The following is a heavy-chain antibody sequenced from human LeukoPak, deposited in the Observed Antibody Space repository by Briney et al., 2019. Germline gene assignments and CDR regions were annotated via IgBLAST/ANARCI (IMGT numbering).Heavy chain of an antibody. CDR1: GGSISSGGYS. CDR2: IYHSGST. V-gene: IGHV4-30-2*05. Sequence: SQTLSLTCAVSGGSISSGGYSWSWIRQPPGKGLEWIGYIYHSGSTYYNPSLKSRVTVSIDTSKNQFSLKLSSVTAADTAVYYCARGRSTVDYYGLDVWGQGTTVIVSS. D-gene: IGHD4-11*01. J-gene: IGHJ6*02. CDR3: ARGRSTVDYYGLDV.